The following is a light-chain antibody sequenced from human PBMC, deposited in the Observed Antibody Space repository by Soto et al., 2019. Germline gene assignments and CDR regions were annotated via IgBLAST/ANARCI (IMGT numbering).Light chain of an antibody. Sequence: EIVLTQSPGTLSLSPGERATLSCRASQSVSSSYLAWYQQKTGQAPRLLIYGASSRATGIPARFSGSGSGTDFTLTISRLEPEDFAVYYCHQYGSSPYTFGQGTKLEIK. V-gene: IGKV3-20*01. CDR3: HQYGSSPYT. CDR1: QSVSSSY. CDR2: GAS. J-gene: IGKJ2*01.